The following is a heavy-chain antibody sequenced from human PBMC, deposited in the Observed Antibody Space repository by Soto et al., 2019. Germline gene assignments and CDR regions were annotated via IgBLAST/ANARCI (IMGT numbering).Heavy chain of an antibody. CDR3: ARDQGVVIIKDH. CDR2: IWYDGTSK. V-gene: IGHV3-33*08. J-gene: IGHJ4*02. D-gene: IGHD2-8*01. Sequence: QVQLVESGGGVVQPGRSLRLSCAASGFTFRNKPMHWVGQAQGKGRGWVGLIWYDGTSKYYADSVKGRFTISRDNSKNTLYLEMNSLRVEDTAIYYCARDQGVVIIKDHWGQGTLVTVSS. CDR1: GFTFRNKP.